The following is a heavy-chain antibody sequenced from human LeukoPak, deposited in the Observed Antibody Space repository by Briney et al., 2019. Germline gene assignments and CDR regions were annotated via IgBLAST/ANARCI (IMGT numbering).Heavy chain of an antibody. CDR3: ARRAGAYSHPYDY. J-gene: IGHJ4*02. Sequence: PGGSLRLSCAASGFTFSSYAMSWVRQAPGKGLERVSSISGSGGSTYYSDSVKGRFTISRDNSNNTLYLQMNSLRAEDTAVYYCARRAGAYSHPYDYWGQGTLVTVS. CDR2: ISGSGGST. V-gene: IGHV3-23*01. D-gene: IGHD4/OR15-4a*01. CDR1: GFTFSSYA.